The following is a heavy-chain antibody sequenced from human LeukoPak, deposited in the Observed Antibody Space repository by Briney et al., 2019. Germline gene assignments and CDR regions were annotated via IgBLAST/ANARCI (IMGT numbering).Heavy chain of an antibody. D-gene: IGHD5-18*01. J-gene: IGHJ6*03. CDR2: IYYSGST. CDR1: GGSISSYY. CDR3: ARDLYRGGIQNFYYYMDV. Sequence: SETLSLTCTVSGGSISSYYWSWVRQPPGKGLEWIGYIYYSGSTNYNPSLKSRVTISVDTSKNQFSLKLSSVTAADTAVYYCARDLYRGGIQNFYYYMDVWGKGTTVTVSS. V-gene: IGHV4-59*01.